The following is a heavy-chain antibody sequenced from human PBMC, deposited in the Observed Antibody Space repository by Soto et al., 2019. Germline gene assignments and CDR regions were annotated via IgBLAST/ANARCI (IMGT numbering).Heavy chain of an antibody. CDR2: IYYSGST. CDR3: ARSRRITIFGVPLNYGMDV. Sequence: SETLSLTCTVSGGSISSYYWSWIRQPPGKGLEWIGYIYYSGSTNYNPSLKSRVTISVDTSKNQFSLKLSSVDAADTAVYYCARSRRITIFGVPLNYGMDVWGQGTTVTVSS. CDR1: GGSISSYY. V-gene: IGHV4-59*01. J-gene: IGHJ6*02. D-gene: IGHD3-3*01.